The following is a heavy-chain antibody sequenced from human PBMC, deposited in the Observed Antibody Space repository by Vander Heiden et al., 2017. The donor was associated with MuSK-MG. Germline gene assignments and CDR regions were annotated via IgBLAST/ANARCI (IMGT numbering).Heavy chain of an antibody. CDR1: GGSFSGHY. D-gene: IGHD3-22*01. V-gene: IGHV4-34*01. CDR3: ARAPPYDSLLNTFDI. Sequence: QVQLQQWGAGLLKPSETLSLTCAVYGGSFSGHYWSWIRQPPGKGLEWIGEINHSGSTNYSPSLKSRVTISVDTSKNQFSLKLTSVTAADTAVYYCARAPPYDSLLNTFDIWGRGTLVTVSS. J-gene: IGHJ3*02. CDR2: INHSGST.